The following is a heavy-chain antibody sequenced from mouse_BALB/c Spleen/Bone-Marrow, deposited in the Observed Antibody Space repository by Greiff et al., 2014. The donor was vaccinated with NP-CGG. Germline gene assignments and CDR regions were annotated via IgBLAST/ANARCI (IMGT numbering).Heavy chain of an antibody. J-gene: IGHJ4*01. Sequence: VQLQQSGAELVRPGASVKLSCKASGYTFTSYWINWVKQRPGQGLERIGNIYPSDSYTNYNQKFKDKATLTVDKSSSTAYMQLSSPTSEDYAVYYCTRRDRYDYYAMDYWGQGTSVTVSS. D-gene: IGHD2-14*01. CDR3: TRRDRYDYYAMDY. CDR2: IYPSDSYT. V-gene: IGHV1-69*02. CDR1: GYTFTSYW.